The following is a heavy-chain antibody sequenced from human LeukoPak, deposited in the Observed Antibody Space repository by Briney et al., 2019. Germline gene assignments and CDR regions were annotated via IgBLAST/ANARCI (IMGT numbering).Heavy chain of an antibody. Sequence: SVKVSCKASGYTFTGYYMHWVRQAPGQGLEWMGGIIPIFGTANYAQKFQGRVTITADESTSTAYMELSSLRSEDTAVYYCARDLDDSGYDLGYYFDYWGQGTLVTVSS. CDR3: ARDLDDSGYDLGYYFDY. CDR2: IIPIFGTA. CDR1: GYTFTGYY. J-gene: IGHJ4*02. D-gene: IGHD5-12*01. V-gene: IGHV1-69*13.